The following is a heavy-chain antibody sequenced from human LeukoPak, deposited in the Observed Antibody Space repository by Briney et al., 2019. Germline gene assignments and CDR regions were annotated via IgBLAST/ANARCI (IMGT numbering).Heavy chain of an antibody. CDR3: TTDLDDYVWGTWY. J-gene: IGHJ4*02. CDR2: IKSKTDGGTT. Sequence: GGSLRLSCAASGFTFSNAWMSWVRQAPGKGLEWVGRIKSKTDGGTTDYAAPVKGRFTISRDDSKNTLYLQMNGLKTEDTAVYYCTTDLDDYVWGTWYWGQGTLVTVSS. V-gene: IGHV3-15*01. CDR1: GFTFSNAW. D-gene: IGHD3-16*01.